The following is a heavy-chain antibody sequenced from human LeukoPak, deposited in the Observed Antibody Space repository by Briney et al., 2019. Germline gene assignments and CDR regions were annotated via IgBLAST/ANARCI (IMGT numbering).Heavy chain of an antibody. CDR1: GFSFSSSW. J-gene: IGHJ3*02. V-gene: IGHV3-74*01. Sequence: PGGSLGLSCAASGFSFSSSWMHWVRQAPGKGLVWVARINSDGSSTSYADSVKGRFTISRDNARNTLYLQMNSLRAEDTAVYYCPTGYSSSWYNAFDIWGQGTMVTVSS. CDR3: PTGYSSSWYNAFDI. D-gene: IGHD6-13*01. CDR2: INSDGSST.